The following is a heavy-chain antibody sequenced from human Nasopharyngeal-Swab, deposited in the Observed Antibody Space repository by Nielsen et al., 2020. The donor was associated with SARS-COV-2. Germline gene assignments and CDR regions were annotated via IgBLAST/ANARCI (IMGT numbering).Heavy chain of an antibody. D-gene: IGHD5-12*01. J-gene: IGHJ4*02. CDR1: GFTLGNYW. Sequence: GESLKISCAASGFTLGNYWMSWVRQAPGKGLEWVANINQDGSEKYYLDSVEGRFTISRDNPKNSLYLQMNSLRAEDTAVYYCARLGYSGYDPLVDYWGQGTLVTVSS. CDR3: ARLGYSGYDPLVDY. V-gene: IGHV3-7*01. CDR2: INQDGSEK.